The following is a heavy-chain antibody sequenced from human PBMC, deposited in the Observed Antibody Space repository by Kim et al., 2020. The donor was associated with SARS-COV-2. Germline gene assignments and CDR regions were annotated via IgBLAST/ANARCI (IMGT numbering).Heavy chain of an antibody. V-gene: IGHV4-59*01. J-gene: IGHJ4*02. CDR3: ARRVAVAGDFDY. D-gene: IGHD6-19*01. Sequence: SETLSLTCTVSGGSISSYYWSWIRQPPGKGLEWIGYIYYSGSTNYNPSLKSRVTISVDTSKNQFSLKLSSVTAADTAVYYCARRVAVAGDFDYWGQGTLV. CDR1: GGSISSYY. CDR2: IYYSGST.